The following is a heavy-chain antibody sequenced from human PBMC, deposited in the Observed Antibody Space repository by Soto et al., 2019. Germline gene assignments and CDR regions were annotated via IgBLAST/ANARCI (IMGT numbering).Heavy chain of an antibody. J-gene: IGHJ4*02. D-gene: IGHD2-8*01. CDR1: GDSISSGDHY. CDR3: ASPNGSIVSIFAN. Sequence: QVQLQESGPGLVKPSQTLSLSCTVSGDSISSGDHYWRWLRQPPGKGLEGIAHISYGGYTFYHPSLQSRITMSVGTSSNQAYLTLSSVSAADTAVYYWASPNGSIVSIFANWGPGERVTGPS. CDR2: ISYGGYT. V-gene: IGHV4-30-4*01.